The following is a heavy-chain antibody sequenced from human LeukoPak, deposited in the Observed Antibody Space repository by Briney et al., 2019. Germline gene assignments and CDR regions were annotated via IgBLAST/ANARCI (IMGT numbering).Heavy chain of an antibody. CDR1: GFTFSSYA. Sequence: GGSLRLSCAASGFTFSSYAMNWVRQAPGRGLEYVSAISDNGGSTYYANSVKGRFTISRDNSKNTLYLQMGSLRAEDMAVYYCARVQPPYYSTWGMADYWGQGTLITVSS. J-gene: IGHJ4*02. D-gene: IGHD3-22*01. V-gene: IGHV3-64*01. CDR2: ISDNGGST. CDR3: ARVQPPYYSTWGMADY.